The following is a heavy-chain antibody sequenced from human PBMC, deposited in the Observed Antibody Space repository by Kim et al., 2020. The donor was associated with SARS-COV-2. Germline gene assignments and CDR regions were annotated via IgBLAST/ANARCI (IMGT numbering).Heavy chain of an antibody. CDR1: GFTFSSYS. Sequence: GGSLRLSCAASGFTFSSYSMNWVRQAPGKGLEWVSSISSSSSYIYYADSVKGRFTISRDNAKNSLYLQMNSLRAEDTAVYYCARDKGYDILTGYTQRYYYGMDVWGQGTTVTVSS. J-gene: IGHJ6*02. V-gene: IGHV3-21*01. D-gene: IGHD3-9*01. CDR2: ISSSSSYI. CDR3: ARDKGYDILTGYTQRYYYGMDV.